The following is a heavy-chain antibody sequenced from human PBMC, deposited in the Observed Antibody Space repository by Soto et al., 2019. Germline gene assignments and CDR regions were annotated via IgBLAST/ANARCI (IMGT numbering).Heavy chain of an antibody. J-gene: IGHJ5*02. CDR1: GYTFTGYY. CDR2: INPNSGGT. Sequence: ASVKVSCKASGYTFTGYYMHWVRQAPGQGLEWMGWINPNSGGTNYAQKFQGRVTMTRDTSISTAYMELSRLRSDDTAVYYCARVRVVYDHNWFDPWGQGTLVTVSS. D-gene: IGHD2-8*02. CDR3: ARVRVVYDHNWFDP. V-gene: IGHV1-2*02.